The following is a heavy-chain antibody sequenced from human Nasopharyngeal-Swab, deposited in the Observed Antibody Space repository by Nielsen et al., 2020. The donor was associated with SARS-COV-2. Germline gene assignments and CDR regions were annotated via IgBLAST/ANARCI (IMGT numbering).Heavy chain of an antibody. CDR3: ARIRNQYGSGGNYYMDV. Sequence: GGSLRLSCAASGFTFSSYSMNWVRQAPGKGLEWVSSISSSSSYIYYADSVKGRFTISRDNAKNSLYLQMNSLRAEDTAVYYCARIRNQYGSGGNYYMDVWGKGTTVTVSS. J-gene: IGHJ6*03. CDR1: GFTFSSYS. V-gene: IGHV3-21*01. D-gene: IGHD3-10*01. CDR2: ISSSSSYI.